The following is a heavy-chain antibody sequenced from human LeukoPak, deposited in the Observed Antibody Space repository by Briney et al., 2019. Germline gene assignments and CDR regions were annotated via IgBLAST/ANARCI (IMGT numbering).Heavy chain of an antibody. Sequence: GGSLRLSCAASGFTVSNKYMSWVRQAPGKGLEWVSVIYSGGSTYYADSVKGRFTISRHNSKNTLYLQMNSLRAEDTAVYYCARDRGYDAFDIWGQGTMVTVSS. D-gene: IGHD3-10*01. CDR3: ARDRGYDAFDI. V-gene: IGHV3-53*04. CDR1: GFTVSNKY. J-gene: IGHJ3*02. CDR2: IYSGGST.